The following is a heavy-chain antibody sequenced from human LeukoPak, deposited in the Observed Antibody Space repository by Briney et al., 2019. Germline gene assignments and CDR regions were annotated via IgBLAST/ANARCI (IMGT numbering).Heavy chain of an antibody. J-gene: IGHJ4*02. D-gene: IGHD3-3*01. CDR2: ISGSGGST. Sequence: GGSLRLSCAASGFTFSSYAMSWVRQAPGKGLDWVSAISGSGGSTYYADSVKGRFTISRVNSKNTLYLQMYSLRAEDTAVYYCAKNIYDFWRRLTLDYWGQGTLVTFSS. CDR3: AKNIYDFWRRLTLDY. V-gene: IGHV3-23*01. CDR1: GFTFSSYA.